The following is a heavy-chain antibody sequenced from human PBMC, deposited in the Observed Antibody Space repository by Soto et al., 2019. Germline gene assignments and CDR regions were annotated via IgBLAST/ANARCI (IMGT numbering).Heavy chain of an antibody. CDR2: IRSDGSYT. J-gene: IGHJ4*02. Sequence: GSLRLSCAATGFTFSSHCMHWVRQTPGKGLVWVSRIRSDGSYTSYADSVKGRFTISRDNAKNTLYLQMNSLRAEDTAVHYCARDRSSVTGTAGDYWGQGILVTVSS. V-gene: IGHV3-74*01. CDR3: ARDRSSVTGTAGDY. D-gene: IGHD1-7*01. CDR1: GFTFSSHC.